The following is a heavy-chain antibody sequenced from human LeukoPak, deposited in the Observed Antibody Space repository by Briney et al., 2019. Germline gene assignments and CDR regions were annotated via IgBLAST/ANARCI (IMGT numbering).Heavy chain of an antibody. CDR3: ARGGIAAGNWFDP. D-gene: IGHD6-13*01. V-gene: IGHV1-69*13. Sequence: SVKVSCKASGYTFTGYYMHWVRQAPGQGLEWMGRIIPIFGTANYAQKFQGRVTITADESTSTAYMELSSLRSEDTAVYYCARGGIAAGNWFDPWGQGTLVTVSS. CDR1: GYTFTGYY. CDR2: IIPIFGTA. J-gene: IGHJ5*02.